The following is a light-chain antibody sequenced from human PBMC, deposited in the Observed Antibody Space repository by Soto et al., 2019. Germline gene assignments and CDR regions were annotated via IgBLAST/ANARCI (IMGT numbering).Light chain of an antibody. J-gene: IGLJ1*01. CDR2: DNS. Sequence: QSVLTQPPSVSGAPGQRVTISCTGTSSNIGAGYDVHWYQQLPGAAPKLLIYDNSNRPSGVPDRFSGSKSGTSASLAIPGLQAEDDADYYCQSYDSSLSEVFGTGTKLTVL. CDR1: SSNIGAGYD. CDR3: QSYDSSLSEV. V-gene: IGLV1-40*01.